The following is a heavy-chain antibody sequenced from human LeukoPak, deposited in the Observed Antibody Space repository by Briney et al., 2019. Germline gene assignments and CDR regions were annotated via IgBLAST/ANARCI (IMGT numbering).Heavy chain of an antibody. Sequence: EASVKVSCKASGYTFSDYYMHWVRQAPGQGLELMGWINPNNGGTNYAQKFQGRVSMTRDTSISTVYMEVRRLRSDDTDVYYCARDNYGSGSYYKYWGQGTLVTVSS. CDR3: ARDNYGSGSYYKY. J-gene: IGHJ4*02. CDR1: GYTFSDYY. V-gene: IGHV1-2*02. D-gene: IGHD3-10*01. CDR2: INPNNGGT.